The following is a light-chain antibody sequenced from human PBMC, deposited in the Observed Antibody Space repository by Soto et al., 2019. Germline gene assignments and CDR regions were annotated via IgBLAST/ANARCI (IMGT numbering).Light chain of an antibody. Sequence: ELVMTKSPATLYVSPGERATLSCRASQRGSHNLAWYQQNPGQAHRLLFYGASTRATGIPARFSGSGSGTHFTLTISSLQSEECAVYYCQQATNWPYTFGQGTKLEIK. J-gene: IGKJ2*01. CDR3: QQATNWPYT. CDR2: GAS. CDR1: QRGSHN. V-gene: IGKV3-15*01.